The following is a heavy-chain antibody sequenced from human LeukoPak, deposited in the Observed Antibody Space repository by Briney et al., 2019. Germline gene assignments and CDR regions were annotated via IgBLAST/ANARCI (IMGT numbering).Heavy chain of an antibody. CDR2: IYYSGTT. J-gene: IGHJ4*02. Sequence: PSETLSLTCTVSGGSISSYYWSWIRQPPGKGLEWIGYIYYSGTTNYNPSLKSRVTISVDTSKNQFSLKLSSVTAADTAVYYCARGENTAMANFDYWGQGTLVTVSS. CDR3: ARGENTAMANFDY. CDR1: GGSISSYY. V-gene: IGHV4-59*12. D-gene: IGHD5-18*01.